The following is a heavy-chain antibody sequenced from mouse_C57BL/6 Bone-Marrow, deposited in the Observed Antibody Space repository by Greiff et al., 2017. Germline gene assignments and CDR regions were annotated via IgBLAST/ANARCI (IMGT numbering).Heavy chain of an antibody. CDR3: ASGYSNPWFAY. CDR2: IHPNSGST. D-gene: IGHD2-5*01. V-gene: IGHV1-64*01. CDR1: GYTFTSYW. Sequence: VQLQQPGAELVKPGASVKLSCKASGYTFTSYWMHWVKQRPGQGLEWIGMIHPNSGSTKYNEKFKSKATLTVDKSSSTAYMQLSSLTSEDSAVYYCASGYSNPWFAYWGQGTLVTVSA. J-gene: IGHJ3*01.